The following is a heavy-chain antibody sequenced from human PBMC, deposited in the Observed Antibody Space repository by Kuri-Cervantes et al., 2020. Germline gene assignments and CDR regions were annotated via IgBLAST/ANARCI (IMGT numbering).Heavy chain of an antibody. D-gene: IGHD3-10*01. Sequence: GESLKISCAASGFTFSSYGMHWVRQAPGKGLEWVAVIWYDGSNKYYADSVKGRFTISRDNSKNTLYLQMNSLRAEDTAVYYCARDYDPMILWFGESYYYYGMDVWGQGTTVTVSS. J-gene: IGHJ6*02. V-gene: IGHV3-33*01. CDR1: GFTFSSYG. CDR2: IWYDGSNK. CDR3: ARDYDPMILWFGESYYYYGMDV.